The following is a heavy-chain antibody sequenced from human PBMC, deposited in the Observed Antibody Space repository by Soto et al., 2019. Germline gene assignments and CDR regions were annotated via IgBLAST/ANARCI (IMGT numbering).Heavy chain of an antibody. CDR2: IYPGDSDT. V-gene: IGHV5-51*01. J-gene: IGHJ3*02. D-gene: IGHD5-18*01. CDR3: ARRTDTAMAADAFDI. CDR1: GYSFTSYW. Sequence: GESLKISCKGSGYSFTSYWIGWVRQMPGKGLEWMGIIYPGDSDTRYSPSFQGQVTISADKSISTAYLQWSSLKASDTAMYYCARRTDTAMAADAFDIWGQGTMVTVSS.